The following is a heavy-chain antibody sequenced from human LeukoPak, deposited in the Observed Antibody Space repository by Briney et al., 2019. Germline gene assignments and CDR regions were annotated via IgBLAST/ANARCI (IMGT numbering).Heavy chain of an antibody. CDR1: GYTFIGYY. J-gene: IGHJ6*03. Sequence: ASVNVSCKASGYTFIGYYVHWVRQAPGRGLEWMGWVNPNSGGTDYAQKFQGRITMTRETSISTAYMELNSLRSDDTAVYYCARGDMVRGLYYMDAWGRGTTVSVSS. V-gene: IGHV1-2*02. D-gene: IGHD3-10*01. CDR2: VNPNSGGT. CDR3: ARGDMVRGLYYMDA.